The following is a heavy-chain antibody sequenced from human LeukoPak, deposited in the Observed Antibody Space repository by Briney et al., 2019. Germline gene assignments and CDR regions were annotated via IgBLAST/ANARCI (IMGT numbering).Heavy chain of an antibody. CDR2: ISAYNGNT. J-gene: IGHJ5*02. Sequence: ASVKVSCKASGYTFSSYGISWVRQAPGQGLEWMGWISAYNGNTNYAQKLQGRVAMTTDTSTSTAYMELRSLRSDDTALYYCARAGYCTNGVCSSYNWFDPWGQGTLVTVSS. D-gene: IGHD2-8*01. CDR3: ARAGYCTNGVCSSYNWFDP. V-gene: IGHV1-18*01. CDR1: GYTFSSYG.